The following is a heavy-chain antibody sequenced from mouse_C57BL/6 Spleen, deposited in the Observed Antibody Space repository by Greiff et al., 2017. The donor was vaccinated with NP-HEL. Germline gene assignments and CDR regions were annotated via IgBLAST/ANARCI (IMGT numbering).Heavy chain of an antibody. CDR3: TGLSPFYYDYGLAY. CDR2: IRLKSDNYAT. CDR1: GFTFSNYW. Sequence: EVKVEESGGGLVQPGGSMKLSCVASGFTFSNYWMNWVRQSPEKGLEWVAQIRLKSDNYATHYAESVKGRFTISRDDSKSSVYLQMNNLRAEDTGIYYCTGLSPFYYDYGLAYWGQGTLVTVSA. J-gene: IGHJ3*01. V-gene: IGHV6-3*01. D-gene: IGHD2-4*01.